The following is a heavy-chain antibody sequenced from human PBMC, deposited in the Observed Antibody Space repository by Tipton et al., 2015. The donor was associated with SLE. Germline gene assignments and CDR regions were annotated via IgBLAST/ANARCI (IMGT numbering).Heavy chain of an antibody. D-gene: IGHD4/OR15-4a*01. J-gene: IGHJ6*02. V-gene: IGHV3-30*01. Sequence: SLRLSCAASGFMFSSFALHWVRQAPGKGLDWVATISSDARKIFYAASVEGRVTISRDSSKNSLYLQMDSLRTEDTAVYYCAKARGVLTRGMDVWGLGTTVTVSS. CDR1: GFMFSSFA. CDR3: AKARGVLTRGMDV. CDR2: ISSDARKI.